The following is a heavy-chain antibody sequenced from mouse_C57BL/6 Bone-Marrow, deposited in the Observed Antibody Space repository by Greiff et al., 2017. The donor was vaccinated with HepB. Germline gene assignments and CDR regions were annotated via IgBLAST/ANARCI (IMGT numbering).Heavy chain of an antibody. V-gene: IGHV1-62-2*01. J-gene: IGHJ1*03. CDR1: GYTFTEYT. D-gene: IGHD1-1*01. Sequence: QVQLQQSGAELVKPGASVKLSCKASGYTFTEYTIHWVKQRSGQGLEWIGWFYPGSGSIKYNEKFKDKATLTADKSSSTVYMELSRLTSEDSAVYCCARHGGPYYYGSSHWYFDVWGTGTTVTVSS. CDR2: FYPGSGSI. CDR3: ARHGGPYYYGSSHWYFDV.